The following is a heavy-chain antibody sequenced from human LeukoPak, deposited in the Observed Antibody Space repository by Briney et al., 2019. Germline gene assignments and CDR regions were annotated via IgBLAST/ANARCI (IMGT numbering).Heavy chain of an antibody. V-gene: IGHV4-34*01. D-gene: IGHD2-15*01. CDR1: GGSFSGYY. Sequence: SETLSLTCAVYGGSFSGYYWSWIRQPPGKGLEWIGEINHSGSTNYNSSLKSRVTISVDTSKNQFSLKLSSVTAADTAVYYCARGGIIVVVVAATNWYDPWGQGTLVTVSS. J-gene: IGHJ5*02. CDR3: ARGGIIVVVVAATNWYDP. CDR2: INHSGST.